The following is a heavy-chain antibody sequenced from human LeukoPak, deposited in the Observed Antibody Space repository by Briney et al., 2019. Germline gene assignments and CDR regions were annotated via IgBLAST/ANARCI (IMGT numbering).Heavy chain of an antibody. CDR2: MNPNSGNT. CDR1: GYTFTSYD. D-gene: IGHD6-19*01. CDR3: ARGHPHDSSGWYSLYYYGMDV. J-gene: IGHJ6*02. Sequence: GASVKVSCKASGYTFTSYDIHWVRQATGQGLEWMGWMNPNSGNTGYAQKFQGRVTMTRNTSISTAYMELSSLRSEDTAVYYCARGHPHDSSGWYSLYYYGMDVWGQGTTVTVSS. V-gene: IGHV1-8*01.